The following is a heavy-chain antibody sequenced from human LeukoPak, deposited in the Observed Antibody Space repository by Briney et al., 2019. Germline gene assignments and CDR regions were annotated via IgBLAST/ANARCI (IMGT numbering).Heavy chain of an antibody. Sequence: ASVKVSCKASGYTFTSYDINWVRQATGQGLEWMGWMNPNSGNTGYAQKFQGRVTMTRNTSISTAYMELSSLRSEDTAVYYCARDRALYDSRGYYYTEDDYWGRGTLVTVSS. CDR1: GYTFTSYD. V-gene: IGHV1-8*01. J-gene: IGHJ4*02. CDR2: MNPNSGNT. D-gene: IGHD3-22*01. CDR3: ARDRALYDSRGYYYTEDDY.